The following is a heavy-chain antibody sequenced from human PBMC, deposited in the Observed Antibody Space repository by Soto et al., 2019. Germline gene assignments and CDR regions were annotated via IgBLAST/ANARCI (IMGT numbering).Heavy chain of an antibody. CDR2: INVGSGNT. J-gene: IGHJ5*02. Sequence: DSVNVSCNASAYIFASYVVHWVRQARGQSLEWMGWINVGSGNTKYAEKFQDRVTITRDTSTSTAYMELSSLRSEDTAVYFCARVVGALGHWFDPWGQG. CDR3: ARVVGALGHWFDP. CDR1: AYIFASYV. V-gene: IGHV1-3*01. D-gene: IGHD1-26*01.